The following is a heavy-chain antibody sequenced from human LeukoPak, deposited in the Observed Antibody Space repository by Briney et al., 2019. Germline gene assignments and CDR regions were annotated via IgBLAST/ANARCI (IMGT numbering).Heavy chain of an antibody. J-gene: IGHJ4*02. D-gene: IGHD6-13*01. Sequence: IPSETLSLTCTVSGVSVSSGSFYWSWIRQPPGKGLEWIGYIYYSGSTNYNPFLKSRVTISVDTSKNQFSLKLSSVTAADTAVYYCARGAGYSSSNDYWGQGTLVTVSS. V-gene: IGHV4-61*01. CDR2: IYYSGST. CDR3: ARGAGYSSSNDY. CDR1: GVSVSSGSFY.